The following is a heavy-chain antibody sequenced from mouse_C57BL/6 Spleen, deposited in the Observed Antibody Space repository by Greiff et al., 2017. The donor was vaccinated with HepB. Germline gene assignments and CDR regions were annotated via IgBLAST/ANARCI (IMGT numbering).Heavy chain of an antibody. V-gene: IGHV1-81*01. CDR2: IYPRSGNT. CDR3: ATGTEGRDY. Sequence: QVQLQQSGAELARPGASVKLSCKASGYTFTSYGISWVKQRTGQGLEWIGEIYPRSGNTYYNEKFKGKATLTADKSSSTAYMGLRSLTSEDSAVYFCATGTEGRDYWGQGTTLTVSS. D-gene: IGHD4-1*01. CDR1: GYTFTSYG. J-gene: IGHJ2*01.